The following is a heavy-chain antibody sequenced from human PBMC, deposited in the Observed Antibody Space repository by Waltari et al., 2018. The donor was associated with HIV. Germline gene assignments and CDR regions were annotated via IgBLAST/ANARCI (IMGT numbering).Heavy chain of an antibody. V-gene: IGHV1-2*02. CDR2: IKPHSGGT. CDR3: ARGIRLV. D-gene: IGHD1-20*01. J-gene: IGHJ4*02. Sequence: QVQLVQAGAEVKKPGASVKVACKASGYTFAGYYIHRVRQAPGQGLEWMGCIKPHSGGTNSAQKFQGRVTMTRDTSTSTSYMELNRLRSDDTAVYYCARGIRLVWGQGTLVTVSS. CDR1: GYTFAGYY.